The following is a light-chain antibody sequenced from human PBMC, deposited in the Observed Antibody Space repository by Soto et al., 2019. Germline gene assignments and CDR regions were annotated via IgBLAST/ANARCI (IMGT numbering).Light chain of an antibody. CDR3: KQRHNWPRT. CDR1: QTVTSS. Sequence: EIVLTQSPATLSLSPGERATLSCRATQTVTSSLAGYQQKPGQAPRLLIYAAPNRATGIPARFSGSGYGTDFTLTISSLEPEDFAVYYCKQRHNWPRTFGQGTKVEVK. CDR2: AAP. V-gene: IGKV3-11*01. J-gene: IGKJ1*01.